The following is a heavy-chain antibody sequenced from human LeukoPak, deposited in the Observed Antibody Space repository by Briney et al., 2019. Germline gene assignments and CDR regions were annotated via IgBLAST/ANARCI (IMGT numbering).Heavy chain of an antibody. CDR3: ARDVRPDY. Sequence: GGSLRLSCAASGFTFSSYWMSWVRQAPGEGLEWVANIKQDGTEKYYMDSVKGRFPISRDNAKNSLYLQMNALRAEDTAVYYCARDVRPDYWGQGTLVTVST. CDR2: IKQDGTEK. D-gene: IGHD6-6*01. J-gene: IGHJ4*02. V-gene: IGHV3-7*04. CDR1: GFTFSSYW.